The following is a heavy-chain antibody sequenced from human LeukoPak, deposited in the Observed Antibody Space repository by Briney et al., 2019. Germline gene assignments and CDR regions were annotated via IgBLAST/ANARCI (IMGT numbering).Heavy chain of an antibody. V-gene: IGHV4-34*01. Sequence: SETLSLTCAVYGGSFSGYYWSWIRQPPGKGLEWIGEINHSGSTNYNPSLKSRVTILVDTSKNQFSLKLSSVTAADTAVYYCARYDYGDYGWFDPWGQGTLVTVSS. J-gene: IGHJ5*02. D-gene: IGHD4-17*01. CDR3: ARYDYGDYGWFDP. CDR1: GGSFSGYY. CDR2: INHSGST.